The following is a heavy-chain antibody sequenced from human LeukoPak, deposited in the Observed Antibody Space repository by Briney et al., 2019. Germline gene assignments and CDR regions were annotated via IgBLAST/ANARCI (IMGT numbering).Heavy chain of an antibody. CDR1: GYTFTSYG. V-gene: IGHV1-46*01. J-gene: IGHJ4*02. CDR2: INPSGGST. CDR3: ARDRYYYDSSGYIRGISFDY. D-gene: IGHD3-22*01. Sequence: ASVKVSCKASGYTFTSYGISWVRQAPGQGLEWMGIINPSGGSTSYAQKFQGRVTMTRDTSTSTVYMELSSLRSEDTAVHYCARDRYYYDSSGYIRGISFDYWGQGTLVTVSS.